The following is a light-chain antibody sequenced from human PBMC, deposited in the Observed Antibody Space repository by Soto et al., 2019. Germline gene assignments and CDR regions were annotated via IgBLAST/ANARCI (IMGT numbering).Light chain of an antibody. CDR1: SSDIGGYNY. J-gene: IGLJ1*01. V-gene: IGLV2-14*01. Sequence: QSALTQPASVSGSPGQSITISCTGTSSDIGGYNYVSWYQQHPGKAPKLMIYEVSSRPLGVSNRFSGSKSGYTASLTISWLQAEDEADYYCSSYATSSAYVFGPGTKLTVL. CDR2: EVS. CDR3: SSYATSSAYV.